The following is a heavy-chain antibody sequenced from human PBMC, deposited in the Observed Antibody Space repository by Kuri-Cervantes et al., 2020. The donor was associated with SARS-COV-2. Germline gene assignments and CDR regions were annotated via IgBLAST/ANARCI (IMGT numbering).Heavy chain of an antibody. V-gene: IGHV4-61*02. Sequence: SESLSPTCTVSGGSFSSSSYYWSWIRQPAGKGREWIRLIYTSGNTNYNPSLESRVTISVDTSKNQFTLKLSSVTAADTAVYYCARVGRPAVADTFFDYWGQGTLVTVSS. CDR2: IYTSGNT. D-gene: IGHD6-13*01. CDR3: ARVGRPAVADTFFDY. CDR1: GGSFSSSSYY. J-gene: IGHJ4*02.